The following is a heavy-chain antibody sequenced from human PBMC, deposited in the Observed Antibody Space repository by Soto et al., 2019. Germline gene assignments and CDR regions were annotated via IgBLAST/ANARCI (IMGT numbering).Heavy chain of an antibody. J-gene: IGHJ4*02. CDR3: ARDFGSDLSAPGAVFDY. Sequence: ASVKVSCKASGYFFTTYGISWVLQAPGQGLEWMGWISPYNGNTKYAQSFQGRVTMTTDTSTYTAYMELRSLRSDDPAVYYCARDFGSDLSAPGAVFDYWGQGTLVTVSS. V-gene: IGHV1-18*04. D-gene: IGHD3-3*01. CDR1: GYFFTTYG. CDR2: ISPYNGNT.